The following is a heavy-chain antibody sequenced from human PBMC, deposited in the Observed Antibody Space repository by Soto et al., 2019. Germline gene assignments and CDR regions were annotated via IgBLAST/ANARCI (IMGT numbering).Heavy chain of an antibody. CDR2: RSGSGGST. D-gene: IGHD3-3*01. Sequence: GGSLRLSCAASGFTFSSYAMSWVRLAPGKGLERVSARSGSGGSTYYPDSVKGRFTISRDNSKNTLYLQMNSLRAEDTAVYYCAKDARFLEWLLYYYYMDVWGKGTTVTVSS. J-gene: IGHJ6*03. CDR3: AKDARFLEWLLYYYYMDV. V-gene: IGHV3-23*01. CDR1: GFTFSSYA.